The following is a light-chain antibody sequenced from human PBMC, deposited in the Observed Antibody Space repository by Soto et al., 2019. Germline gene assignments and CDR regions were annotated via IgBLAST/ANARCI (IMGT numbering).Light chain of an antibody. CDR1: SSNIGAGYD. Sequence: QSVLTQPPSVSGAPGQRVTISCTGSSSNIGAGYDVHWYQQLPGTAPKLLIYGNSNRPSGVPDRFSGSKSGTSASLAITGLQDEDEADYYCQSYDSGLSGSRVFGTGTKLTVL. J-gene: IGLJ1*01. CDR2: GNS. V-gene: IGLV1-40*01. CDR3: QSYDSGLSGSRV.